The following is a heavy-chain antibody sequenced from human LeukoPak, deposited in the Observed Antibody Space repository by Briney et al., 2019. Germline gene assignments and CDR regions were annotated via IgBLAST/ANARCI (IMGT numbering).Heavy chain of an antibody. J-gene: IGHJ4*02. CDR2: ISGSGAST. V-gene: IGHV3-23*01. D-gene: IGHD1-26*01. CDR3: AKDVGKWESLHFFHY. Sequence: PGGSLRLSCAASGFTMSNYGVSWVRQAPGKGLEWISGISGSGASTYYADSVKGRFTISRDDSRNTLYLQMNSLRGDDTAVYYCAKDVGKWESLHFFHYWGQGTLVTVSS. CDR1: GFTMSNYG.